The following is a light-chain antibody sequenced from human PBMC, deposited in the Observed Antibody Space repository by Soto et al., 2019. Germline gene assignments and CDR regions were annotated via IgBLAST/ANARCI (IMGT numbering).Light chain of an antibody. V-gene: IGKV3-15*01. CDR2: GAS. J-gene: IGKJ4*01. CDR1: QSVSSN. CDR3: QQYNNWPSLLT. Sequence: EIMMTQSPATLSVSPGERATLSCRASQSVSSNLAWYQQKPGQAPRLLIYGASTRATGIPARFSGSGSGTEFTLTISGLQSEDFAVYYCQQYNNWPSLLTFGGGTKVEIK.